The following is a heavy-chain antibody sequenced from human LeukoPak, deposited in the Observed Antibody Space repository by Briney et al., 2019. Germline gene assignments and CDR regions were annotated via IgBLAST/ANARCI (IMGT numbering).Heavy chain of an antibody. V-gene: IGHV3-23*01. CDR1: GFTFSSYG. J-gene: IGHJ4*02. CDR3: AKQRLAVAGRYFDY. D-gene: IGHD6-19*01. CDR2: ISGSGGST. Sequence: GGSLRLSCAASGFTFSSYGMSWVRQAPGKGLEWVSAISGSGGSTYYADSVKGLFTISRDNSKNTLYLQMNSLRAEDTAVYYCAKQRLAVAGRYFDYWGQGTLVTVSS.